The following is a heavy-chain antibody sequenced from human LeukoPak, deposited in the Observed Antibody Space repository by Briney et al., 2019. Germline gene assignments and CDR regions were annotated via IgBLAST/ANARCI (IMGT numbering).Heavy chain of an antibody. D-gene: IGHD3-10*01. V-gene: IGHV1-18*01. CDR2: ISTYNGNT. J-gene: IGHJ3*02. Sequence: ASVKVSCKASGYTFTSHGISWVRQAPGQGLEWMGWISTYNGNTNYAQNLRGRVTMTTDTSTSTAYMELRSLRSDDTAVYYCARVQRWFGEEALDIWGQGTMVTVSS. CDR1: GYTFTSHG. CDR3: ARVQRWFGEEALDI.